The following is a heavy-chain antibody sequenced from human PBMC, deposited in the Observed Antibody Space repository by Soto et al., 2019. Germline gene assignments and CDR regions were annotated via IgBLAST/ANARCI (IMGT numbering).Heavy chain of an antibody. CDR3: ARDYSGWGKRATHSDAFEI. CDR1: GFTFSDYY. J-gene: IGHJ3*02. CDR2: ISSSGSTI. D-gene: IGHD1-26*01. Sequence: PGGSLRLSCAASGFTFSDYYMSWIRQAPGKGLEWVSYISSSGSTIYYADSVKGRFTISRDNAKNSLYLQMNSLRAEDTAVYYCARDYSGWGKRATHSDAFEIWGQGTMVTVSS. V-gene: IGHV3-11*01.